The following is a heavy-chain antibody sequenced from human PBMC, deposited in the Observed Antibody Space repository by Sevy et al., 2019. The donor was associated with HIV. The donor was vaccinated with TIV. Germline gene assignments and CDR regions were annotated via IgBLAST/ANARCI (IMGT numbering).Heavy chain of an antibody. CDR3: AKDLLRYSYGHPVIDY. CDR2: ISYDGSNK. J-gene: IGHJ4*02. D-gene: IGHD5-18*01. CDR1: GFTFSSYG. V-gene: IGHV3-30*18. Sequence: GGSLRLSCAASGFTFSSYGMHWARQAPGKGLEWVAVISYDGSNKYYADSVKGRFTISRDNSKNTLYLQMNSLRAEDTAVYYCAKDLLRYSYGHPVIDYWGQGTLVTVSS.